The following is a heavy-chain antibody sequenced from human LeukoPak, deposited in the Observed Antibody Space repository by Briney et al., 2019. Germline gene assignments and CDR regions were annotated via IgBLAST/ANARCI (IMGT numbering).Heavy chain of an antibody. CDR3: ARVYGGGGSSSL. J-gene: IGHJ4*02. CDR1: GFTFSNYG. V-gene: IGHV3-21*01. CDR2: ISPRGGST. D-gene: IGHD6-13*01. Sequence: GGSLRLSCAASGFTFSNYGMNWVRQAPGKGLEWLSGISPRGGSTYYADSVKGRFTISRDNAKNSLYLQMNSLRAEDTAVYYCARVYGGGGSSSLWGQGTLVTVSS.